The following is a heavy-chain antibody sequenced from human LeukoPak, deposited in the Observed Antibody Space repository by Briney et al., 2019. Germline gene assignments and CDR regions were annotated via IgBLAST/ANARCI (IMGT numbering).Heavy chain of an antibody. J-gene: IGHJ4*02. Sequence: ASVKVSCKASGYTFSSYYMHWVRQAPGQGLEWMGIINPSVGSTSHAQKFQSRVTMSRDMSTSTVYMELSSLRSEDTAVYYCARELSSSSRLLDSWGQGTLVTVSS. D-gene: IGHD6-6*01. CDR1: GYTFSSYY. CDR3: ARELSSSSRLLDS. V-gene: IGHV1-46*01. CDR2: INPSVGST.